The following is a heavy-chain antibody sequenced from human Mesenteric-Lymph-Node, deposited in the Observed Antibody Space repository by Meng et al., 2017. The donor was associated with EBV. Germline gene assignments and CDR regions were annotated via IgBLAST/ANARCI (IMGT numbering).Heavy chain of an antibody. J-gene: IGHJ4*02. Sequence: QVAVHTGVKGHLHSPATPSLTCVVHGGSFRGSFWSGIRQPPGKGLEWIGEINPSGGTNYSPSLKSRVTISLDTSKNQFSLKLSSVTAADTAVYYCARSTRGYSSSWFDYWSQGTLVTVSS. CDR3: ARSTRGYSSSWFDY. D-gene: IGHD6-13*01. V-gene: IGHV4-34*01. CDR2: INPSGGT. CDR1: GGSFRGSF.